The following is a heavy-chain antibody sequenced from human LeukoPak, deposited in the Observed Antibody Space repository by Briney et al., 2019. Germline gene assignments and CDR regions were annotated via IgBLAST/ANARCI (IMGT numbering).Heavy chain of an antibody. V-gene: IGHV3-74*01. CDR2: INSDGSST. CDR1: GFTFSSYW. Sequence: GGSLRLSCAASGFTFSSYWMHWVREVPGKGLVWVSRINSDGSSTSYADSVKGRFTISRDNAKNTLYLQMNSLTVEDTAVYYCARALRLGMDVWGKGTTVTVSS. CDR3: ARALRLGMDV. J-gene: IGHJ6*04. D-gene: IGHD5/OR15-5a*01.